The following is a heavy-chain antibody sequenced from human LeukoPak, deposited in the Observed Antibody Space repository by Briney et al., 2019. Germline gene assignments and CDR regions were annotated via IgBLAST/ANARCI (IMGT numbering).Heavy chain of an antibody. CDR3: ARHRRIRGATARDGFDY. V-gene: IGHV4-59*08. D-gene: IGHD1-26*01. J-gene: IGHJ4*02. CDR2: ISYSGST. Sequence: SETLSLTCTVSGGSISNYYWSWIRQPPGKGLEWIGCISYSGSTNYNPSLKSRVTISLDTSKNQFSLKLGSVTAADTAVYYCARHRRIRGATARDGFDYWGQGTLVTVSS. CDR1: GGSISNYY.